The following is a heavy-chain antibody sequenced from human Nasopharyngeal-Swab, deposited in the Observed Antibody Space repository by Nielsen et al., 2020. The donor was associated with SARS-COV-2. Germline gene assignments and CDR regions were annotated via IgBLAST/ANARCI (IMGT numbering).Heavy chain of an antibody. Sequence: ASVKVSCKASGYTFTSYYMHWVRQAPGQGLEWMGIITPSGGSTSYAQKFQGRVTMTRDTSTSTVYMELSSLRSEDTAVYYCARDSPDPSGVISGLYYYGMDVWGQGTTVTVSS. J-gene: IGHJ6*02. CDR3: ARDSPDPSGVISGLYYYGMDV. D-gene: IGHD2-21*01. CDR1: GYTFTSYY. CDR2: ITPSGGST. V-gene: IGHV1-46*01.